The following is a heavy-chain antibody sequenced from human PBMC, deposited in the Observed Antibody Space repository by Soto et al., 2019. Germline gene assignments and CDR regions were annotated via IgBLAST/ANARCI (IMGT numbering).Heavy chain of an antibody. CDR2: IYYSGNT. V-gene: IGHV4-59*08. CDR3: ARQDGGDWYIDY. J-gene: IGHJ4*02. CDR1: DGSISNYY. D-gene: IGHD2-21*02. Sequence: SETLSLTCTVSDGSISNYYWNWIRQPPGKGLEWIAYIYYSGNTRYNPSLKSRVTMSVDTSKNQFSLKLSSVTAADTAVYYCARQDGGDWYIDYWGQGTLVTVSS.